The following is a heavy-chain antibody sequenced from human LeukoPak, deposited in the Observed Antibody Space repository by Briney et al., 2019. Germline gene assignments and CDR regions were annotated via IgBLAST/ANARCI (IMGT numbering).Heavy chain of an antibody. J-gene: IGHJ4*02. CDR1: GITLSNYG. Sequence: GGSLRLSCAVSGITLSNYGMAWVRQAPGKGLEWVAGISDTGGRTNYADSVKGRFTISRDNPKNTLYLQMNSLRAEDTAVYFCAKRGVVIRVILVGFHKEAYYFDSWGQGALVTVSS. D-gene: IGHD3-22*01. V-gene: IGHV3-23*01. CDR2: ISDTGGRT. CDR3: AKRGVVIRVILVGFHKEAYYFDS.